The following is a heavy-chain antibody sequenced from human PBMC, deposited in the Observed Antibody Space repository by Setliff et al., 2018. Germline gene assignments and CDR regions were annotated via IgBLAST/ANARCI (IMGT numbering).Heavy chain of an antibody. D-gene: IGHD2-2*01. V-gene: IGHV1-3*01. CDR2: INAGNGNT. J-gene: IGHJ6*03. CDR1: GYTFTSYA. Sequence: VASVKVSCKASGYTFTSYAMHWVRQAPGQRLEWMGWINAGNGNTKYSQKFQGRVTITRNTSASTAYMELSSLRSDDTAVYYCARDGFEIVVVPAAIYYYYYMDVWGKGTTVTVSS. CDR3: ARDGFEIVVVPAAIYYYYYMDV.